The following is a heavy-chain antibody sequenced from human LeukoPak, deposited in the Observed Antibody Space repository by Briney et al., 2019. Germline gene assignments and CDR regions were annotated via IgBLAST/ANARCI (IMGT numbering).Heavy chain of an antibody. D-gene: IGHD3-3*01. CDR3: ARGGGDYDFWSGYSPFDY. V-gene: IGHV1-69*05. CDR1: GGTFSSYA. CDR2: IIPIFGTA. J-gene: IGHJ4*02. Sequence: ASVKVSCKASGGTFSSYAISWVRQAPGQGLEWMGGIIPIFGTANYAQKFQGRVTITTDESTSTAYMELSSLRSEDTAVYYWARGGGDYDFWSGYSPFDYWGQGTLVTVSS.